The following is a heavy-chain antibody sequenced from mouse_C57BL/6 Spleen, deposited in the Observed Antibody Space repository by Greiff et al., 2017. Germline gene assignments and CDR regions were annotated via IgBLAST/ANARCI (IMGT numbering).Heavy chain of an antibody. CDR3: TRDGSPYDGYYYYAMDY. J-gene: IGHJ4*01. D-gene: IGHD2-3*01. V-gene: IGHV1-15*01. Sequence: VQLQQPGAELVRPGASVTLSCKASGYTFTDYEMHWVKQTPVHGLEWIGAIDPETGGPAYNQKFKGKAILTADKSSSTAYMELRSLTSEDSAVYYCTRDGSPYDGYYYYAMDYWGQGTSVTVSS. CDR2: IDPETGGP. CDR1: GYTFTDYE.